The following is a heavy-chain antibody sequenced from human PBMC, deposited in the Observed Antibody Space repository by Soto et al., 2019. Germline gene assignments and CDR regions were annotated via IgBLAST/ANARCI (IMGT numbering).Heavy chain of an antibody. CDR1: GFTFGNFG. Sequence: QVQLVESGGGVVQPGRSLRLSCAASGFTFGNFGIHWVRQAPGKGLEWVADISSDGSRKFYADSVKGRFTSSRDNSKNTLYLQMNSLRTEDTAVYFCARGCSGGTNCFYFDFWGQGIRVTVSS. CDR3: ARGCSGGTNCFYFDF. CDR2: ISSDGSRK. V-gene: IGHV3-30*03. J-gene: IGHJ4*02. D-gene: IGHD6-13*01.